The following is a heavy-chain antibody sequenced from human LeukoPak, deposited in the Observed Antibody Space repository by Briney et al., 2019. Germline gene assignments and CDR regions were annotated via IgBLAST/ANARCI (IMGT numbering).Heavy chain of an antibody. V-gene: IGHV3-7*01. Sequence: SGGSLRLSCAASGFTFSSDWMSWVRQAPGKGLEWVANINQDGSVKYYVDSVKGRFTISRDNAKNSLYLQMGSLRAEDMAVYYCARDSRGSYYYFDYWGQGTLVTVSS. CDR3: ARDSRGSYYYFDY. J-gene: IGHJ4*02. CDR2: INQDGSVK. CDR1: GFTFSSDW. D-gene: IGHD1-26*01.